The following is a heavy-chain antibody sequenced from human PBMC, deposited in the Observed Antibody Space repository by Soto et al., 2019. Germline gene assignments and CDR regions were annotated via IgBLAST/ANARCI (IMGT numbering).Heavy chain of an antibody. Sequence: QLQLQESGPGLVKPSETLSLTCTVSGGSISSSNYYWGWIRQPPGKGLEWIGTIYYSGSTYYNPSPXRXXPTSVDTSTTQFSRKLSSVTAADTAVYYCASIPARVPHFDYWGQGTLVTVSS. CDR2: IYYSGST. CDR3: ASIPARVPHFDY. J-gene: IGHJ4*02. D-gene: IGHD2-2*01. CDR1: GGSISSSNYY. V-gene: IGHV4-39*01.